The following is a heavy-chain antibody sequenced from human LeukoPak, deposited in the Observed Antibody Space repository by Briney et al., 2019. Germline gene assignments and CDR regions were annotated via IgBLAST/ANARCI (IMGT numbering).Heavy chain of an antibody. D-gene: IGHD2-21*02. CDR1: GYSFTNYW. CDR2: IYPGDSDT. CDR3: ARETTVTAPFDY. J-gene: IGHJ4*02. V-gene: IGHV5-51*01. Sequence: GESLKISCKGSGYSFTNYWIAWVRQMPGKGLEWMGIIYPGDSDTRYSPSFEGQVTISADKSISTAYLQWSSLKASDTAMYYCARETTVTAPFDYWGQGTLVTVSS.